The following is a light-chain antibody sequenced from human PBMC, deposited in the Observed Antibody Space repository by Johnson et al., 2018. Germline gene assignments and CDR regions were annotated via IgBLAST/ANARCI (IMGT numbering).Light chain of an antibody. V-gene: IGLV1-51*02. CDR2: ENN. CDR3: GTWDSSLSAGNV. Sequence: QSVLTQPPSVSAAPGQKVTISCSGSSSNIGNNYVSWYQQLPGTAPKLLIYENNKRPSGIPDRFSGSKSGTSATLGITGLQTGEEADYYCGTWDSSLSAGNVFGTGTNVTVL. J-gene: IGLJ1*01. CDR1: SSNIGNNY.